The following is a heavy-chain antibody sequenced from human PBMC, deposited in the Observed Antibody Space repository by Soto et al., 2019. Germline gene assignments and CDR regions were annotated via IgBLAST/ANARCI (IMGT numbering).Heavy chain of an antibody. CDR1: GFTFSTSA. V-gene: IGHV3-23*01. J-gene: IGHJ4*02. CDR3: AKDTRGSSSQYFDY. Sequence: GGSLRLSCAASGFTFSTSAMTWVRQAPGSGLEWVSGFGSGDTTYYADSVKGRFTISRDNSKSTLYLQMNSLRAEDTAMYYCAKDTRGSSSQYFDYWGQGTLVTVSS. CDR2: FGSGDTT. D-gene: IGHD6-6*01.